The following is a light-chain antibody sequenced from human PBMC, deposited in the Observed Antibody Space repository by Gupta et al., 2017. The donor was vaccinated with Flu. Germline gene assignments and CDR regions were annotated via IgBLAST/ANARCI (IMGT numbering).Light chain of an antibody. CDR3: CSYAGTYTD. V-gene: IGLV2-11*01. Sequence: QSALTQPRSVSGSPGQSVPIPCTGTSSDVGGYNYVSWYQHHPGKAPKLMIYDVSKRPSGVPDRFSGSKSGNTASLTISGLQAEDEADYYCCSYAGTYTDFGSGTKVTVL. CDR2: DVS. CDR1: SSDVGGYNY. J-gene: IGLJ1*01.